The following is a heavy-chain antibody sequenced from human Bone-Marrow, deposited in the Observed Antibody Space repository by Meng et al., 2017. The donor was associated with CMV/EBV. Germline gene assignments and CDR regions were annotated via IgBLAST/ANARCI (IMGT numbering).Heavy chain of an antibody. CDR2: INHSGST. D-gene: IGHD3-3*01. V-gene: IGHV4-34*01. CDR3: ARTIFGVVITSVYYYYGMEV. Sequence: SQTLSLTCAVYGGSFSGYYWSWIRQPPGKGLKWIGEINHSGSTNYNPSLKSRVTISVDTSKNQFSLKMSSVTAADTAVYYCARTIFGVVITSVYYYYGMEVWGQGTTVTVSS. J-gene: IGHJ6*02. CDR1: GGSFSGYY.